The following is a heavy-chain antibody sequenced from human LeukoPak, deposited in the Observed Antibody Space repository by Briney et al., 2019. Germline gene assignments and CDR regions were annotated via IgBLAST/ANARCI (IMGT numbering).Heavy chain of an antibody. CDR1: GGSISSGSYY. V-gene: IGHV4-61*02. Sequence: PSETLSLTCTVSGGSISSGSYYWSWIRQPAGKGLEWIGRIYTSGSTNYNPSLKSRVTISVDTSKNQFSLKLSSVTAADTAVYYCARSFLEFGEADYWGQGTLVTVSS. CDR2: IYTSGST. J-gene: IGHJ4*02. D-gene: IGHD3-10*01. CDR3: ARSFLEFGEADY.